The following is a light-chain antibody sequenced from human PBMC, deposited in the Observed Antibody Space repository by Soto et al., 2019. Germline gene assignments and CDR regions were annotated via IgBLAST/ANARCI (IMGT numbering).Light chain of an antibody. CDR3: CSYAGSSTFFYV. Sequence: QSALTQPASVSGSPGQSITISCAGTSSDVGSYNLASWYHQHPGKAPKLMIYEVSKRPSGVSNRFSGSKSGNTASLTISGLQAEDEADYYCCSYAGSSTFFYVFGTGTKVTVL. J-gene: IGLJ1*01. CDR1: SSDVGSYNL. V-gene: IGLV2-23*02. CDR2: EVS.